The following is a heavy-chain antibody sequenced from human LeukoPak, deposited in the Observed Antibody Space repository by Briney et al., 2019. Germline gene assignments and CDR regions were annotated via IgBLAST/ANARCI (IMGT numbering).Heavy chain of an antibody. D-gene: IGHD3-10*01. J-gene: IGHJ4*02. Sequence: QPGRSLRLSCAASGFIFSSYGMHWVRQAPGKGLEWVAVISYDGSNKYYADSVKGRFTFSRDNSKNTLYLQMNSLRAEDTAVYYCAKVRGWFGEDLGALVDYWGQGTLVTVSS. CDR2: ISYDGSNK. V-gene: IGHV3-30*18. CDR1: GFIFSSYG. CDR3: AKVRGWFGEDLGALVDY.